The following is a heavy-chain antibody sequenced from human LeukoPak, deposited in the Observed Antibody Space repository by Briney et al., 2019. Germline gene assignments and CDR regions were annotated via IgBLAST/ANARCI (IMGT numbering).Heavy chain of an antibody. Sequence: GGSLRLSCAASGFTFSSYGTHWVRQAPGKGLEWVAFIRYDGSNKYYADSVKGRFTISRDNSKNTLYLQMNSLRAEDTAVYYCAKDLEDSFDYWGQGTLVTVSS. CDR1: GFTFSSYG. J-gene: IGHJ4*02. CDR3: AKDLEDSFDY. D-gene: IGHD4-11*01. V-gene: IGHV3-30*02. CDR2: IRYDGSNK.